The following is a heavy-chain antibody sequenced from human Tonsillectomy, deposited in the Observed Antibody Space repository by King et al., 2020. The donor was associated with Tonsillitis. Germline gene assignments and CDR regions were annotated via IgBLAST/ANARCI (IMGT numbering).Heavy chain of an antibody. CDR2: IYYSGST. V-gene: IGHV4-39*01. Sequence: QLQESGPGLVKPSETLSLTCTVSGDSISSSSYYWGWIRQPPGEGLEWIGNIYYSGSTYYNPSLKSRVIISVDTSKKQFSLKLSSVTAADTAVYYCARRLKGYGGSYNWFDPWGQGTLVTVSS. J-gene: IGHJ5*02. D-gene: IGHD4-23*01. CDR1: GDSISSSSYY. CDR3: ARRLKGYGGSYNWFDP.